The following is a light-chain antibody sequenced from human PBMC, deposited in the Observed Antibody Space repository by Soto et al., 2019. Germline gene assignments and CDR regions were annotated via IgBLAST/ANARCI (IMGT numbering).Light chain of an antibody. CDR3: AAWDDSLNGPV. J-gene: IGLJ2*01. CDR2: EVS. CDR1: SSDVGGYNY. Sequence: QSALTQPPSASGSPGQSVTISCTGTSSDVGGYNYVSWYQQHPGKAPKLMIYEVSKRPSGVPDRFSGSKSGNTASLTVSGLQVEDEADYYCAAWDDSLNGPVFGGGTKLTVL. V-gene: IGLV2-8*01.